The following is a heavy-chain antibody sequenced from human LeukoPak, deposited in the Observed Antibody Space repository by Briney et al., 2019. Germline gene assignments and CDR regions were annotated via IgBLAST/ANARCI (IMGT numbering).Heavy chain of an antibody. J-gene: IGHJ6*03. V-gene: IGHV3-74*01. CDR3: ARVSSGSYFGYYYYYMDV. Sequence: QPGGSLRLSRAASGFTFSNYWMHWVRQAPGKGLVWVSRINSDGSSTSYADSVKGRFTISRDNAKNTLYLQMNSLRAEDTAVYYCARVSSGSYFGYYYYYMDVWGKGTTVTVSS. D-gene: IGHD1-26*01. CDR2: INSDGSST. CDR1: GFTFSNYW.